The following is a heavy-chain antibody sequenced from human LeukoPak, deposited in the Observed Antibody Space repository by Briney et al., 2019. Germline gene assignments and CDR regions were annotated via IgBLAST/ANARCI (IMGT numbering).Heavy chain of an antibody. CDR1: GYTFTSYA. V-gene: IGHV7-4-1*02. Sequence: ASVKVSCKASGYTFTSYAMNWVRQAPGQGLEWMGWINTNTGNPTYAQGFTGRFVFSLDTSVSTAYLQISSLEAEDTAVYYCARVVRSSWKDAFDIWGQGTMVTVSS. J-gene: IGHJ3*02. D-gene: IGHD6-13*01. CDR2: INTNTGNP. CDR3: ARVVRSSWKDAFDI.